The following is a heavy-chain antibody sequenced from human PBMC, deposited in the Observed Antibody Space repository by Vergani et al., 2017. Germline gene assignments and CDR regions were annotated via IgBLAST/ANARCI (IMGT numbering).Heavy chain of an antibody. D-gene: IGHD2-2*02. V-gene: IGHV4-34*01. CDR3: ARGATGYCSSTSCYMGYYYYYCMDV. CDR1: GGSFSGYY. Sequence: QVQLQQWGAGLLKPSETLSLTCAVYGGSFSGYYWSWIRQPPGKGLEWIGEINHSGSTNYNPSLKSRVTISVDTSKNQFSLKLSSVTAADTAVYYCARGATGYCSSTSCYMGYYYYYCMDVWGKGTTVTVSS. CDR2: INHSGST. J-gene: IGHJ6*03.